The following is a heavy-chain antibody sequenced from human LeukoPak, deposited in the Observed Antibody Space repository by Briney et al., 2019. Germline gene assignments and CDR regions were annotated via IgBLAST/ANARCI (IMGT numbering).Heavy chain of an antibody. CDR3: AKDQGSGSYYKGEYYYYGMDV. J-gene: IGHJ6*02. CDR2: ISFDGSNE. V-gene: IGHV3-30*18. CDR1: GFTFSSYG. D-gene: IGHD3-10*01. Sequence: PGGSLRLSCAASGFTFSSYGMHWVRQAPGKGLEWVAVISFDGSNEYYADSVKGRFTISRNNSKNTLYLQMNSLRAEDTAVYYCAKDQGSGSYYKGEYYYYGMDVWGQGTTVTVSS.